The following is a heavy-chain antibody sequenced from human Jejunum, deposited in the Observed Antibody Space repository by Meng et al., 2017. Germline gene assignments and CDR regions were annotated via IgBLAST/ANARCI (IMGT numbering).Heavy chain of an antibody. CDR3: ARGPCSSTSCYVSYYYRMDV. J-gene: IGHJ6*02. CDR1: GFTFSDYS. Sequence: GESLKISCAASGFTFSDYSMNWVRQAPGKGLEWVSFISSSSINIYYADSVKGRFTNSRDNAKNSLYLQMNSLRAEDTAVYYCARGPCSSTSCYVSYYYRMDVWGQGTTVTVSS. V-gene: IGHV3-21*01. D-gene: IGHD2-2*01. CDR2: ISSSSINI.